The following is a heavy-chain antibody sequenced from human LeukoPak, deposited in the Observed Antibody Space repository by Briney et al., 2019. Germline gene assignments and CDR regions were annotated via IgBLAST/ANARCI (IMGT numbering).Heavy chain of an antibody. V-gene: IGHV3-30*18. J-gene: IGHJ4*02. CDR1: GFTFSSYG. Sequence: GRSLRLSCAASGFTFSSYGMHWVRQAPGKGLEWVAVISYDGSNKYYADSVKGRFTISRDNSKNTLYLQMNSLRAEDTAVYYCAKHTTAYYHDSSGYYGQFDYWGQGTLVTVSS. CDR3: AKHTTAYYHDSSGYYGQFDY. D-gene: IGHD3-22*01. CDR2: ISYDGSNK.